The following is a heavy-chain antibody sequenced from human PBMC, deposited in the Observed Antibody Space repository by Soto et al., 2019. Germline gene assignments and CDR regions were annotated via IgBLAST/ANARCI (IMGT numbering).Heavy chain of an antibody. CDR3: ARDVYGGYVYTAMVTTVDY. D-gene: IGHD5-18*01. CDR2: IKQDGSEK. J-gene: IGHJ4*02. V-gene: IGHV3-7*01. Sequence: EVQLVESGGGLVQPGGSLRLSCAASGFTFSSYWMSWVRQAPGKGLEWVANIKQDGSEKYYVDSVKGRFTISRDNAKKSLYLQMNSRRAEDTAVYYCARDVYGGYVYTAMVTTVDYWGQGTLVTVSS. CDR1: GFTFSSYW.